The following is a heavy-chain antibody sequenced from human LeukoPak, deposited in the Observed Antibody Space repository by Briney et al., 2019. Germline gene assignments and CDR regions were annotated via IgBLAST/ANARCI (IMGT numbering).Heavy chain of an antibody. CDR3: ARDKAAAIDY. CDR1: GYTFTSYA. J-gene: IGHJ4*02. V-gene: IGHV1-3*01. D-gene: IGHD6-13*01. Sequence: ASVKVSCKASGYTFTSYAMHWVRQAPGQRLEWMGWLNAGNGNTKYSQKFQGRVTITRDTSASTAYMELSSLRSEDTAVYYCARDKAAAIDYWGQGTLVTVSS. CDR2: LNAGNGNT.